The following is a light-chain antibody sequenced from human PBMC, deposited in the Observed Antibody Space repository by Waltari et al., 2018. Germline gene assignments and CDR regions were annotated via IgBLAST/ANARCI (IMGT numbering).Light chain of an antibody. Sequence: QSVLTQPPSASGTPGQRVTISCSGSSSNIGFNTSSWDHQVPGTAPKLLIYTDNQRPSGVPDRFSGSKSGSSASLAISGLQSEDEAEYYCAAWDDSLNGWVFGGGTKVTVV. CDR3: AAWDDSLNGWV. CDR2: TDN. J-gene: IGLJ3*02. CDR1: SSNIGFNT. V-gene: IGLV1-44*01.